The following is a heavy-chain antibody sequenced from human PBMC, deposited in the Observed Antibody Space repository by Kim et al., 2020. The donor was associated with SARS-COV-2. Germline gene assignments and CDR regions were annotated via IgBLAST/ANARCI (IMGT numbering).Heavy chain of an antibody. CDR2: ISSSGSTI. CDR3: ARERLRVGKQQLVYFDY. V-gene: IGHV3-11*01. CDR1: GFTFSDYY. J-gene: IGHJ4*02. D-gene: IGHD6-13*01. Sequence: GGSLRLSCAASGFTFSDYYMSWIRQAPGKGLEWVSYISSSGSTIYYADSVKGRFTISRDNAKNSLYLQMNSLRAEDMAVYYCARERLRVGKQQLVYFDYWGQGTLVTVSS.